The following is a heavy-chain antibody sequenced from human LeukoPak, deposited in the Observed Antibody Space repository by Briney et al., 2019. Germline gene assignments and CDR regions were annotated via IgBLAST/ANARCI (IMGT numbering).Heavy chain of an antibody. D-gene: IGHD3-10*01. J-gene: IGHJ4*02. CDR2: IYWNDDK. CDR3: ASGAGYFDY. CDR1: GFSLSTHGVG. Sequence: ESGPTLVNPTQTLTLTCTFSGFSLSTHGVGVGWIRQPPGKALEWLGLIYWNDDKRYSPSLRTRLTITKDTSKNQVVLTMTNMDPVDTATYYCASGAGYFDYWGQGTLVTVSS. V-gene: IGHV2-5*01.